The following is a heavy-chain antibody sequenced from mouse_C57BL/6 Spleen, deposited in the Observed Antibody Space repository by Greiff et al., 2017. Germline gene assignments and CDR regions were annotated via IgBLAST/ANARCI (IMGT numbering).Heavy chain of an antibody. CDR3: ARWAVAPDY. CDR2: IYPANGNT. J-gene: IGHJ2*01. CDR1: GFTFNNSY. V-gene: IGHV14-3*01. Sequence: VQLQQSVAELVRPGASVKLSCKASGFTFNNSYMHWVKQRPEQGLEWIGRIYPANGNTKYAPQFQGKATMTVDKSSSTAYLQLSSLTSEDSAIYYCARWAVAPDYWGQGTTLTVSA.